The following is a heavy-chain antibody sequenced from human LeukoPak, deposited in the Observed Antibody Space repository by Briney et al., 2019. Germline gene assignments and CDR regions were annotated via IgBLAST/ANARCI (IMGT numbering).Heavy chain of an antibody. CDR1: GFTFSSYW. CDR3: ANHPSDAREVY. Sequence: GGSLRLSCAASGFTFSSYWMNWVRQAPGKGLEWVANINQDGSVKFYVDSVKGRFTISRDNAKNSLYLQMDSLRAEDTAVYYCANHPSDAREVYRGQGALVTVSS. V-gene: IGHV3-7*01. D-gene: IGHD3-16*01. J-gene: IGHJ4*02. CDR2: INQDGSVK.